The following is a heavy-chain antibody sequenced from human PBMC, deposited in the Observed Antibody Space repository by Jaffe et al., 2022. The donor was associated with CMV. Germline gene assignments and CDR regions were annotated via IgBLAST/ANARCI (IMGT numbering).Heavy chain of an antibody. V-gene: IGHV1-24*01. D-gene: IGHD5-18*01. CDR2: FDPEDGET. J-gene: IGHJ3*02. CDR3: ATRRGGGQLWFDAFDI. CDR1: GYTLTELS. Sequence: QVQLVQSGAEVKKPGASVKVSCKVSGYTLTELSMHWVRQAPGKGLEWMGGFDPEDGETIYAQKFQGRVTMTEDTSTDTAYMELSSLRSEDTAVYYCATRRGGGQLWFDAFDIWGQGTMVTVSS.